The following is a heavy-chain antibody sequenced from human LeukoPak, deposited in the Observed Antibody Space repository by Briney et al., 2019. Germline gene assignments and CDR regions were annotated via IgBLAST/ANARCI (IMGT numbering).Heavy chain of an antibody. Sequence: PSETLSLTCTVSGGSMSDFYWSWIRQPPGKGLEWIGYIYYSGSTNYNPSLKSRVTISVDTSKNQFSLKPSSVTAADTAVYYCARAQYYYDSSGYYGGWFDPWGQGTLVTVSS. J-gene: IGHJ5*02. CDR2: IYYSGST. D-gene: IGHD3-22*01. CDR1: GGSMSDFY. V-gene: IGHV4-59*01. CDR3: ARAQYYYDSSGYYGGWFDP.